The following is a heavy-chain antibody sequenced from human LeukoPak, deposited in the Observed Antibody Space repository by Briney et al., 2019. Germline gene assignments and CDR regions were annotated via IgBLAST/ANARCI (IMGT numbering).Heavy chain of an antibody. CDR3: ARDHRAYTAMVTWIDY. J-gene: IGHJ4*02. Sequence: ASVKVSCKASGYTFTGYYMHWVRQAPGQGLEWMGWINPNSGGTNYAQKFQGRVTMTRDTSISTAYMELSRLRSDDTAVYYCARDHRAYTAMVTWIDYWGQGTLVTVSS. D-gene: IGHD5-18*01. V-gene: IGHV1-2*02. CDR1: GYTFTGYY. CDR2: INPNSGGT.